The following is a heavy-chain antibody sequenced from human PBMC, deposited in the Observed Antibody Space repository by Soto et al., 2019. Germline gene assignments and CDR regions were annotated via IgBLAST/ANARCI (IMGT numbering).Heavy chain of an antibody. D-gene: IGHD1-26*01. CDR1: GFTFSDYY. CDR2: ISTVSSAT. V-gene: IGHV3-11*06. CDR3: ERYSARYLSAYFYGMDV. J-gene: IGHJ6*02. Sequence: QVQLVESGGGLVKPGGSLRLSCAASGFTFSDYYMTWIRQAPGKGLEWVSFISTVSSATNYADSVKGRFTISRNNATNFVYLKMERLRAEDTAVSNCERYSARYLSAYFYGMDVWGQGATVTVSS.